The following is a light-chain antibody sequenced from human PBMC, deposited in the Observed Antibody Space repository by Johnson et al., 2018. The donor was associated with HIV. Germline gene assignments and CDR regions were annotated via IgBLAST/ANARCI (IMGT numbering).Light chain of an antibody. V-gene: IGLV1-51*01. Sequence: QSVLTQPPSVSAASGQKVDISCSGSSSNLENNYVSWYQQFPHRAPKLLISDNNKRPSGISDRFSDSQSGTSATLAITGLQTGDEADYYCGTWDTRLGAQYVCGSGTKVTVL. CDR2: DNN. CDR1: SSNLENNY. J-gene: IGLJ1*01. CDR3: GTWDTRLGAQYV.